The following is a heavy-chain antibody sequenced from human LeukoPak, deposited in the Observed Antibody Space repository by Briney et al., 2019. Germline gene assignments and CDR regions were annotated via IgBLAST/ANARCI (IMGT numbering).Heavy chain of an antibody. Sequence: PGGSLRLSCAASGFTFSSYSMNWVRQAPGKGLEWVSFISSSSSYIYYANSVKGRFTISRDDAKNSLYLQMNSLRAEDTALYHCARVNDYYDSSGYRSYYFDYWGQGTLVTVSS. CDR3: ARVNDYYDSSGYRSYYFDY. CDR2: ISSSSSYI. V-gene: IGHV3-21*04. CDR1: GFTFSSYS. J-gene: IGHJ4*02. D-gene: IGHD3-22*01.